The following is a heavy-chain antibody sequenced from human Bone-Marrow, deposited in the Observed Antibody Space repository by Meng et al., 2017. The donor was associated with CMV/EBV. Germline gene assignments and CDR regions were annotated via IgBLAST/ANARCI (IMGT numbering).Heavy chain of an antibody. CDR2: IYSGGNT. CDR3: ARQSPGFSRGWYTPVDY. V-gene: IGHV3-66*02. D-gene: IGHD6-19*01. CDR1: GFTVSSNY. Sequence: GESLKISCAASGFTVSSNYMSWVRQAPGKGLEWVSIIYSGGNTYYADSVKGRFTISRDNSKNTLYIQMNSLRADDKAVYYCARQSPGFSRGWYTPVDYWGQGTLVTVSS. J-gene: IGHJ4*02.